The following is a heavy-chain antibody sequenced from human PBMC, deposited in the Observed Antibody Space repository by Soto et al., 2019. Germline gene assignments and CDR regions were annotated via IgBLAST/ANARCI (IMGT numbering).Heavy chain of an antibody. Sequence: PVGSLRLSCAASLFTFSSYAMSWVLQAPGKVLEWVSAISGSGCSTYYADSVKGRFTISRDNSKNTLYLQMNSLRAEDTAVYYCAKVGIAVAGSIDYWGQGTLVTVSS. J-gene: IGHJ4*02. CDR3: AKVGIAVAGSIDY. CDR2: ISGSGCST. D-gene: IGHD6-19*01. V-gene: IGHV3-23*01. CDR1: LFTFSSYA.